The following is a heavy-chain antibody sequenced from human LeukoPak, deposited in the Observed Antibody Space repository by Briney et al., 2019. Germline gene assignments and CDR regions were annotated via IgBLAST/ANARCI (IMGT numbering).Heavy chain of an antibody. V-gene: IGHV1-8*01. D-gene: IGHD2-15*01. CDR2: MNPNSGNT. CDR1: GYTFTSYD. J-gene: IGHJ3*02. CDR3: ARGLSPPVVVVAATEHAFDI. Sequence: GASVKVSCKASGYTFTSYDINWVRQATGQGLEWMGWMNPNSGNTGYAQKFQGRVTMTRNTSISTAYMELRSLRSEDTAVYYCARGLSPPVVVVAATEHAFDIWGQGTMVTVSS.